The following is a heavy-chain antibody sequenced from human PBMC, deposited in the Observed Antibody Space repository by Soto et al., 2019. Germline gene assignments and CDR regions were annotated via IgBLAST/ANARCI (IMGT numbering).Heavy chain of an antibody. D-gene: IGHD3-10*01. V-gene: IGHV4-34*01. Sequence: SETLSLTCAVYGGSFSGYYWSWIRQPPGKGLEWIGEINHSGSTNYNPSLKSRVTISVDTSKNQFSLKLSSVTAADTAVYYCARVRKITIVRGVPFDPRGQRTLVTVSS. CDR3: ARVRKITIVRGVPFDP. CDR1: GGSFSGYY. CDR2: INHSGST. J-gene: IGHJ5*02.